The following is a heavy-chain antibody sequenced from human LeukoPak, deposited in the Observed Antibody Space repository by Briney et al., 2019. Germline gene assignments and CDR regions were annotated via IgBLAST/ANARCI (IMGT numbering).Heavy chain of an antibody. J-gene: IGHJ6*03. CDR1: GYSLTRYA. D-gene: IGHD3-10*01. V-gene: IGHV1-18*01. CDR2: INTYNGHT. Sequence: ASVKVSCKASGYSLTRYAISWVRQAPGQGLEWMGWINTYNGHTNYAQKLQGRVTMTTDTSTSTAYMELRSLRSDDTAVYYCARGGPNYYGSGSYYYYMDVWGKGTTVTISS. CDR3: ARGGPNYYGSGSYYYYMDV.